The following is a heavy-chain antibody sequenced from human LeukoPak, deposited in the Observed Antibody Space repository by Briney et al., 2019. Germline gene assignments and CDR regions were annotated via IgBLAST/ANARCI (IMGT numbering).Heavy chain of an antibody. CDR1: GYSFTSYW. V-gene: IGHV5-51*01. CDR2: IYPGDSDT. J-gene: IGHJ6*03. Sequence: GESLKISCKGSGYSFTSYWIGWVRQMPRKGLEWMGIIYPGDSDTRYSPSFQGQVTISADKSISTAYLQWSSLKASDTAMYYCARRSPGTTIFAVVPRDDYYMDVWGKGTTVTVSS. CDR3: ARRSPGTTIFAVVPRDDYYMDV. D-gene: IGHD3-3*01.